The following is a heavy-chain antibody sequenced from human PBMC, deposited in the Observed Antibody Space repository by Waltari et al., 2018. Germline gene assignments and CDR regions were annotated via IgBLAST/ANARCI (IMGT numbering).Heavy chain of an antibody. D-gene: IGHD5-18*01. J-gene: IGHJ4*02. CDR1: GFTFSSYE. Sequence: EVQLVESGGGLVQPGGSLRPSCAASGFTFSSYEMNWVRQAPGKGLEWVSYISSSGSTIFYAHSVKGRFTISRENAKNALYLQMNSLRAEDTAVYYCARELRGHSSARIFDYWGQGTLVTVSS. V-gene: IGHV3-48*03. CDR2: ISSSGSTI. CDR3: ARELRGHSSARIFDY.